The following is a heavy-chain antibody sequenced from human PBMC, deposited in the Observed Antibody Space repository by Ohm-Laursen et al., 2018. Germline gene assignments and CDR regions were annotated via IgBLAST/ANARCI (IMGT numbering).Heavy chain of an antibody. D-gene: IGHD2-15*01. CDR1: GYTFNSYG. CDR2: INAYNGDT. Sequence: ASVKASCKSSGYTFNSYGISWVRQAPGQGLEWMGWINAYNGDTTYAQKLQGRVTLTTDTSTSTAYMELTSLTSDDTAMYYCARDFPLVVVGGGHWGQGTLVTVSS. CDR3: ARDFPLVVVGGGH. J-gene: IGHJ4*02. V-gene: IGHV1-18*01.